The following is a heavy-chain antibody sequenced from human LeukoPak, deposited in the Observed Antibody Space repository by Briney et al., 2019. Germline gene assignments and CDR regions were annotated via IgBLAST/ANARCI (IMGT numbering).Heavy chain of an antibody. CDR3: ARPLYILTGYNPPYELGY. D-gene: IGHD3-9*01. J-gene: IGHJ4*02. V-gene: IGHV3-21*01. CDR2: ISSSSSYI. Sequence: GGSLRLSCAASGFTFSSYSMNWGRQAPGKGLEWVSSISSSSSYIYYADSVKGRFTISRDNAKNSLYLQMNSLRAEDTAVYYCARPLYILTGYNPPYELGYWGQGTLVTVSS. CDR1: GFTFSSYS.